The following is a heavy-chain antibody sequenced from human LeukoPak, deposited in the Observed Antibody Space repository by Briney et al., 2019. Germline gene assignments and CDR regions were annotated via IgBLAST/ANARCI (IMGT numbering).Heavy chain of an antibody. CDR1: GFTFSSYE. Sequence: AGGSLRLSCAASGFTFSSYEMNWVRQAPGKGLEWVSYISSSGSTIYYADSVKGRFTISRDNAKNSLYLQMNSLRAEDTAVYYCARVASSSWHFDYWGQGTLVTVSS. CDR3: ARVASSSWHFDY. J-gene: IGHJ4*02. CDR2: ISSSGSTI. D-gene: IGHD6-13*01. V-gene: IGHV3-48*03.